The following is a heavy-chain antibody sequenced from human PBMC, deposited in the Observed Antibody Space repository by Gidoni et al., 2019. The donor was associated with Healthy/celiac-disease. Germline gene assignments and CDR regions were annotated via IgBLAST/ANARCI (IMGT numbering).Heavy chain of an antibody. CDR2: ISWDGGST. J-gene: IGHJ4*02. Sequence: EVQLVESGGVVVQPGGSLRLSCAASGFTFDDYTMHWVRQAPGKGLEWVSLISWDGGSTYYADSVKGRFTISRDNSKNSLYLQMNSLRTEDTALYYCAKSASGTSPYYFDYWGQGTLVTVSS. CDR3: AKSASGTSPYYFDY. CDR1: GFTFDDYT. V-gene: IGHV3-43*01. D-gene: IGHD6-13*01.